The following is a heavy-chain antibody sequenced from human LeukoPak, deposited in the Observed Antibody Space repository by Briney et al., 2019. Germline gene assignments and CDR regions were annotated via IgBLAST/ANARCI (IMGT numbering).Heavy chain of an antibody. CDR3: AREFHYYDSSGPTYYFDY. J-gene: IGHJ4*02. CDR1: GFTFSSYS. D-gene: IGHD3-22*01. V-gene: IGHV3-48*01. CDR2: ITASGTAM. Sequence: AGGSLRLSCAASGFTFSSYSMNWVRQAPGKGLEWVSHITASGTAMFYADSVKGRFTISRDNSKNTLYLQMNSLRAEDTAVYYCAREFHYYDSSGPTYYFDYWGQGTLVTVSS.